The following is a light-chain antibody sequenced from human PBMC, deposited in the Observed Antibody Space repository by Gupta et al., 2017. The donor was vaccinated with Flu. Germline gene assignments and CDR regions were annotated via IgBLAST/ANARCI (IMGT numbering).Light chain of an antibody. J-gene: IGLJ3*02. CDR2: EDY. CDR1: ALPKKY. V-gene: IGLV3-10*01. Sequence: SYELTQPPSVSVSPGQTAGITCSGDALPKKYAYWYHQKSSQAPVLVIYEDYKRPSGIPERFSGSRSGTMATLTISGAQVEDEADYYCYSRDSSGDHWVFGGGTKLTVL. CDR3: YSRDSSGDHWV.